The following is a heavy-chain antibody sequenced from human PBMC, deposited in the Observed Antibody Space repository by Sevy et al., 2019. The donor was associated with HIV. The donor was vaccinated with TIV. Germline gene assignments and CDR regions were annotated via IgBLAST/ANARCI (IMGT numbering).Heavy chain of an antibody. Sequence: GGSLRLSCAASGFTFSSYWMSWGRQAPGKGLEWVANIKQDGSEKYYVYSVKGRFTISRDNAKNSLYLQMNSLRAEDTAVYYCARSKLEMATIMYYFDYWGQGTLVTVSS. V-gene: IGHV3-7*01. CDR3: ARSKLEMATIMYYFDY. CDR2: IKQDGSEK. D-gene: IGHD5-12*01. CDR1: GFTFSSYW. J-gene: IGHJ4*02.